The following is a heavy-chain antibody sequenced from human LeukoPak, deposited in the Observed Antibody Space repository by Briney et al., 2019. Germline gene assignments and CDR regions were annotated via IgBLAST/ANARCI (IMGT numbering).Heavy chain of an antibody. Sequence: GGSLRLSCAASGFTFSSYGMHWVRQAPGKGLEWVAFIRYDGSNKYYADSVKGRFTISRDNAKNSLYLQMNSLRAEDTAVYYCARDTDYDILTGSFDYWGQGTLVTVSS. CDR1: GFTFSSYG. D-gene: IGHD3-9*01. CDR2: IRYDGSNK. CDR3: ARDTDYDILTGSFDY. J-gene: IGHJ4*02. V-gene: IGHV3-30*02.